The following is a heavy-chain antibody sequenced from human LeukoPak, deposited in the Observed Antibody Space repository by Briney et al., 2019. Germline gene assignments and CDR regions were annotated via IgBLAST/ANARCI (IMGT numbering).Heavy chain of an antibody. CDR1: GFPFSNAW. D-gene: IGHD2-8*01. CDR3: ITGVSIFDY. V-gene: IGHV3-15*01. Sequence: GGSLRLSCAASGFPFSNAWMSWVGQAPGKGLEWVGRIKSKTDGGTTDYAAPVKGRFTISRDDSKNTLYLQMNSLKTEDTAVYCCITGVSIFDYWGQGTLVTVSS. CDR2: IKSKTDGGTT. J-gene: IGHJ4*02.